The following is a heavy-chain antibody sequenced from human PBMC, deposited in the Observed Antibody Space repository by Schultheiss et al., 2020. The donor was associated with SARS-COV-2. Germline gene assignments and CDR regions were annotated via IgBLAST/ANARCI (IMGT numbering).Heavy chain of an antibody. CDR3: TTYDFWSGYWGLGY. CDR1: GFTFSNAW. J-gene: IGHJ4*02. Sequence: GGSLRLSCAASGFTFSNAWMNWVRQAPGKGLEWVGRIKSKTDGGTTDYAAPVKGRFTISRDDSKNTLYLQMNSLKTEDTAVYYCTTYDFWSGYWGLGYWGQGTLVTVSS. V-gene: IGHV3-15*07. CDR2: IKSKTDGGTT. D-gene: IGHD3-3*01.